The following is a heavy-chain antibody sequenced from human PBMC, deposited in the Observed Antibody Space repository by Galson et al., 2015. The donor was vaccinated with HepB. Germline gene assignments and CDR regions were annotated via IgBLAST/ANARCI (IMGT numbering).Heavy chain of an antibody. CDR3: ARAVQRGVIIL. V-gene: IGHV3-66*01. Sequence: SLRLSCAASGFTVSSNYMSWVRQAPGKGLEWVSVIYSGTSTYYADSVKGRFTISRDNSKNTLYLQMNSLRAEDTAVYYCARAVQRGVIILWGQGTPVTVSS. CDR2: IYSGTST. D-gene: IGHD3-10*01. J-gene: IGHJ4*02. CDR1: GFTVSSNY.